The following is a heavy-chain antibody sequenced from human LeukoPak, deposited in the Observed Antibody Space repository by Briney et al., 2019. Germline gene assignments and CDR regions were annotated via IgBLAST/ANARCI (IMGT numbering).Heavy chain of an antibody. CDR2: IRQDESEK. CDR3: AMSYYYYYNMDV. Sequence: GGSLRLSYEASGFTFSSYWMSWVRQAPGKGLEWVANIRQDESEKYYVDSVKGRFTISRDNAKNSLYLQMNSLRAEDTAVYYCAMSYYYYYNMDVWGKGTTVTVSS. V-gene: IGHV3-7*01. CDR1: GFTFSSYW. J-gene: IGHJ6*03.